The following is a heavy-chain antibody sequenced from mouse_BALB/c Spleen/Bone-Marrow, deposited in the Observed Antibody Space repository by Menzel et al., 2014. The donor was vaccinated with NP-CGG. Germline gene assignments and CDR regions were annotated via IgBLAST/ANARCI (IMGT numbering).Heavy chain of an antibody. CDR3: AREGDGSYWYFDV. CDR2: INPDSSTI. J-gene: IGHJ1*01. D-gene: IGHD2-3*01. Sequence: EVMLVESGGGLVQPGGSLKLSCAASGFDFSRYWMSWVRQAPGKGLEWIGEINPDSSTINYTPSLKDKFIISRDNAKNTLYLQMSKVRSKDTALYYCAREGDGSYWYFDVWGAGTTVTVSS. CDR1: GFDFSRYW. V-gene: IGHV4-1*02.